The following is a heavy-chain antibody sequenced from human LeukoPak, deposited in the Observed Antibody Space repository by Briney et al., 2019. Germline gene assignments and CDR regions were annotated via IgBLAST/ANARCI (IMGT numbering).Heavy chain of an antibody. J-gene: IGHJ4*02. D-gene: IGHD3-10*01. CDR1: GYSFTSYW. CDR3: ASSPMVRGVGYFDY. V-gene: IGHV5-10-1*01. Sequence: PGGSLRISCKVSGYSFTSYWISWVRQMPGKGLEWMGRIGPSDSYTKYSPSFQGHVTISADKSISTVYLQWSSLKASDTAMYYCASSPMVRGVGYFDYWGQGTLVTVSS. CDR2: IGPSDSYT.